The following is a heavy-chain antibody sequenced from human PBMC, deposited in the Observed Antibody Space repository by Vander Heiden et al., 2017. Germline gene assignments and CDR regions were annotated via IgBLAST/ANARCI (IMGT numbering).Heavy chain of an antibody. CDR1: GYSFTSHR. V-gene: IGHV5-51*01. CDR2: IYPGDSDT. J-gene: IGHJ4*02. D-gene: IGHD5-18*01. CDR3: ARGRRFTYGYIDL. Sequence: EVQLVQSGAEVKKPGESLKISCRAFGYSFTSHRIVWVRQMPGKGLEWMGIIYPGDSDTKYSPSFQGQVTISANTSSGTAYLQWNSLKASDTAMYFCARGRRFTYGYIDLWGQGTLVTVSS.